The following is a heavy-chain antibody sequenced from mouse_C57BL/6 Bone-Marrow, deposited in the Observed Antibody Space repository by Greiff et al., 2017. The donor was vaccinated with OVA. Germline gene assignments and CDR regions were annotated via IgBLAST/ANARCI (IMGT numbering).Heavy chain of an antibody. Sequence: QVQLQQPGAELVKPGASVKLSCKASGYTFTSYWMQWVKQRPGQGLEWIGEIDPSDSYTNYNQKFKGKATLTVDTSSSTAYMQLSSLTSEDSAVYECAREGLRYGYFDVWGTGTAVTVSS. CDR1: GYTFTSYW. V-gene: IGHV1-50*01. CDR2: IDPSDSYT. J-gene: IGHJ1*03. D-gene: IGHD2-2*01. CDR3: AREGLRYGYFDV.